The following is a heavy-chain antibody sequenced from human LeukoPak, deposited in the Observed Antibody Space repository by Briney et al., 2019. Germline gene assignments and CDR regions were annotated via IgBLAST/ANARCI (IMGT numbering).Heavy chain of an antibody. V-gene: IGHV3-53*01. CDR3: ARDIPYYYDSSGYWQDAFDI. J-gene: IGHJ3*02. Sequence: PGGSLRLSCAASGFTVSSNYMSWVRQAPGKGLEWVSVIYSGGSTYYADSVKGRFTISRDNSKNTLYLQMNSLRAEDTAVYYCARDIPYYYDSSGYWQDAFDIWGQGTMVTVSS. D-gene: IGHD3-22*01. CDR2: IYSGGST. CDR1: GFTVSSNY.